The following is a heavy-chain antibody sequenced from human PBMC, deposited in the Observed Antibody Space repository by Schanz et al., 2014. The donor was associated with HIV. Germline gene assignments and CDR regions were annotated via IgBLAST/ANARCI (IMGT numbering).Heavy chain of an antibody. CDR3: ASGRFDTVIWWGDAFLI. CDR1: GYTFTSYG. CDR2: INPSGGST. D-gene: IGHD5-18*01. J-gene: IGHJ3*02. V-gene: IGHV1-46*01. Sequence: QVQLVLSGAEVKRPGASVKVSCKASGYTFTSYGITWVRQAPGQGLEWMGVINPSGGSTSYAQKFQGRVTITADESTSTAYMELSSLRSEDTAVYYCASGRFDTVIWWGDAFLIWGRGTMVTVSS.